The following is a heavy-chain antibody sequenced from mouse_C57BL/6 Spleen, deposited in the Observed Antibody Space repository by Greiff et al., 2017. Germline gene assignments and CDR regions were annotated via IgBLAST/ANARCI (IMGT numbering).Heavy chain of an antibody. V-gene: IGHV1-52*01. CDR1: GYTFTSYW. Sequence: QVQLQQPGAELVRPGSSVKLSCKASGYTFTSYWMHWVKQRPIQGLEWIGNIDPSDSETHYNQKFKDKATLTVDKSSSTAYMQLSSLTSEDSAVYYCARLLITTVTPFDYWGQGTTLTVSS. J-gene: IGHJ2*01. D-gene: IGHD1-1*01. CDR2: IDPSDSET. CDR3: ARLLITTVTPFDY.